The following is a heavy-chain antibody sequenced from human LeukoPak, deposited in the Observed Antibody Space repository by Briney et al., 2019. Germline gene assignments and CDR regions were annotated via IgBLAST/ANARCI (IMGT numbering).Heavy chain of an antibody. CDR3: ARDWFESMVGVGYYYYMDV. CDR1: GFTFSNYG. V-gene: IGHV3-64*01. Sequence: GGSLRLSCAASGFTFSNYGMHWVRQAPGKGLEYVSAISSNGGSTYYANSVKGRFTISRDNSKNTLYLQMGSPRAEDMAVYYCARDWFESMVGVGYYYYMDVWGKGTTVTVSS. J-gene: IGHJ6*03. D-gene: IGHD3-3*01. CDR2: ISSNGGST.